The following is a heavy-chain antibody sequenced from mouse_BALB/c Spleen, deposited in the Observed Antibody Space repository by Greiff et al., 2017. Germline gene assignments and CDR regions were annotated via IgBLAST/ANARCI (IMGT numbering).Heavy chain of an antibody. CDR2: ISYSGST. V-gene: IGHV3-2*02. CDR1: GYSITSDYA. D-gene: IGHD3-2*01. CDR3: ASETARATWFAY. Sequence: EVQGVESGPGLVKPSQSLSLTCTVTGYSITSDYAWNWIRQFPGNKLEWMGYISYSGSTSYNPSLKSRISITRDTSKNQFFLQLNSVTTEDTATYYCASETARATWFAYWGQGTLVTVSA. J-gene: IGHJ3*01.